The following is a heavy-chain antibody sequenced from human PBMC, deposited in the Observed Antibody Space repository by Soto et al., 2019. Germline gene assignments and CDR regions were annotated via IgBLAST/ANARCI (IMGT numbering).Heavy chain of an antibody. J-gene: IGHJ4*02. D-gene: IGHD3-22*01. Sequence: RGALIPSCAESGFTLSSYCIHWVRQGPGQGLERVAVIWYDGSNKYYADSVKGRFTISRDNSKNTLYLQMNSLRAEDTAVYYCARDDSGVLYDSSGYYGPPLYWGQGTLVTVSS. V-gene: IGHV3-33*01. CDR2: IWYDGSNK. CDR1: GFTLSSYC. CDR3: ARDDSGVLYDSSGYYGPPLY.